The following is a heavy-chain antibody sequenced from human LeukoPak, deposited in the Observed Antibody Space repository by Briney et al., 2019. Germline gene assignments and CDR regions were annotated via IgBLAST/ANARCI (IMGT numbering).Heavy chain of an antibody. CDR3: ASMTTVTTFDY. V-gene: IGHV3-23*01. CDR2: ISGSGGST. J-gene: IGHJ4*02. D-gene: IGHD4-11*01. Sequence: GGSLRLSCAASGFTFSRYAMSWVRQAPGKGLEWVSAISGSGGSTYYADSVKGRFTISRDNSKNTLYLQMNSLRAEDTAVYYCASMTTVTTFDYWGQGTLVTVSS. CDR1: GFTFSRYA.